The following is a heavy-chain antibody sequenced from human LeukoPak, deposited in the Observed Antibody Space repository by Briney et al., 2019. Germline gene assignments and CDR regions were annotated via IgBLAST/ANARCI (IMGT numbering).Heavy chain of an antibody. V-gene: IGHV4-4*07. CDR2: IYTSGST. CDR3: ARATGDWTPYYFDY. J-gene: IGHJ4*02. CDR1: GGSISSYY. Sequence: SETLSLTCTVSGGSISSYYWSWIRQPAGKGLEWIGRIYTSGSTNYNPSLKSRVTMSVDTSENQFSLKLSSVTAADTAVYYCARATGDWTPYYFDYWGQGTLVTVSS. D-gene: IGHD2-21*02.